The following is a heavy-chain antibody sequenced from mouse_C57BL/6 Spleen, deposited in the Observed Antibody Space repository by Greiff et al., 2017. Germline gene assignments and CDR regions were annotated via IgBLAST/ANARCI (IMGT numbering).Heavy chain of an antibody. D-gene: IGHD2-4*01. J-gene: IGHJ3*01. V-gene: IGHV5-17*01. Sequence: EVKLMESGGGLVKPGGSLKLSCAASGFTFSDYGMPWVRQAPEKGLEWVAYISGGSSTIYYADTVKGRFTISRDNAKNTLFLQMTIQRTEYTAMYCCASEDYDYEGFAYWGQGTLVTVSA. CDR1: GFTFSDYG. CDR2: ISGGSSTI. CDR3: ASEDYDYEGFAY.